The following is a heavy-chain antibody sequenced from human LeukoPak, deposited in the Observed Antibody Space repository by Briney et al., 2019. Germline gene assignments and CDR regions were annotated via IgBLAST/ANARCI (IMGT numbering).Heavy chain of an antibody. CDR1: GYTFSAYY. CDR2: INPNSGDT. Sequence: ASVKVSCKASGYTFSAYYIHWVRQAPGQGLEWMGWINPNSGDTNSAQKFQGRVTMTRDTSISTVYMEVSSLISDDTAVYYCARVNRALDYWGQGTLVTVSS. CDR3: ARVNRALDY. V-gene: IGHV1-2*02. J-gene: IGHJ4*02.